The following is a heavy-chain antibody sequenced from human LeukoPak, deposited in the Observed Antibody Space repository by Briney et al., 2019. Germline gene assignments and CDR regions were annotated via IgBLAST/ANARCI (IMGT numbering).Heavy chain of an antibody. Sequence: SETLSLTCTVSGGSISSYYWSWIRQSPGKGLEWIGYIYYSGSTNYNPSLKSRVTISVDTSKNEFSLKLSSVTAADTAVYYCARAYSSSWYWNWFDPWGQGTLVTVSS. CDR2: IYYSGST. V-gene: IGHV4-59*01. D-gene: IGHD6-13*01. CDR3: ARAYSSSWYWNWFDP. J-gene: IGHJ5*02. CDR1: GGSISSYY.